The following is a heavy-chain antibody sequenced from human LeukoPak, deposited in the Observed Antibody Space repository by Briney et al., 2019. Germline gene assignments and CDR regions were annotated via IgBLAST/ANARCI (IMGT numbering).Heavy chain of an antibody. V-gene: IGHV3-64*01. CDR1: GFTFSSYA. J-gene: IGHJ4*02. CDR3: ARDHVSSSALGY. D-gene: IGHD6-6*01. Sequence: PGRSLRLSCAASGFTFSSYAMHWVRQAPGKGLEYVSAIRDNGGSTYYTNSVKGRFTISRDNSKDTLYLQMGSLRTEDMAVYYCARDHVSSSALGYWGQGTLVTVSS. CDR2: IRDNGGST.